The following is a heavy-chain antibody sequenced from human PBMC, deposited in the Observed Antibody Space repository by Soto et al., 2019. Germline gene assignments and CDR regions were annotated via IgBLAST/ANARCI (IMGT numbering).Heavy chain of an antibody. D-gene: IGHD3-3*01. Sequence: SETLSLTCAVYGGSFSGYYWTWIRQHPGKGLEWIGYIYYIGSTYYNPSLKSRVTISLDTSKNQFSLKLSSVTAADTAVYYCARGGWRHIDYWGQGTLVTVSS. CDR1: GGSFSGYY. V-gene: IGHV4-31*11. J-gene: IGHJ4*02. CDR2: IYYIGST. CDR3: ARGGWRHIDY.